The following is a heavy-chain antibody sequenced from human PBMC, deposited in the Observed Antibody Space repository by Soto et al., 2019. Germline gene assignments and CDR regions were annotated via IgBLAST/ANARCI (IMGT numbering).Heavy chain of an antibody. CDR3: SRPLRAAYTTHSIDS. CDR2: IYYSLSA. D-gene: IGHD2-2*02. J-gene: IGHJ5*01. CDR1: SGPINSADYY. V-gene: IGHV4-30-4*01. Sequence: NPWGTLCLTCTVSSGPINSADYYWGCIRQGPGKGLELIGYIYYSLSASYNPTLKGRVSISLDTSKNQFSLSLRSVTAADTAVYFCSRPLRAAYTTHSIDSWGKGPLGTXSS.